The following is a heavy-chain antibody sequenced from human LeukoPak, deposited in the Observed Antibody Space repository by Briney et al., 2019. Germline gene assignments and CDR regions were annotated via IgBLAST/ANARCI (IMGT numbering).Heavy chain of an antibody. CDR1: GYTFTGYY. Sequence: GASVKVSCKASGYTFTGYYMHWVRRAPGQGREWMGRINPNSGGTNYAQKFQGRVTMTRETAISTAYMELSRLRSDDTAVYYCAREYDYYDSSGYPLRDAFVIWGEGTMVTVSS. CDR2: INPNSGGT. D-gene: IGHD3-22*01. CDR3: AREYDYYDSSGYPLRDAFVI. V-gene: IGHV1-2*06. J-gene: IGHJ3*02.